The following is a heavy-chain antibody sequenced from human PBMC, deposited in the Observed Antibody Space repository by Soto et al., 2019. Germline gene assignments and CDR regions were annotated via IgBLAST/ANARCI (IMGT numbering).Heavy chain of an antibody. D-gene: IGHD3-22*01. CDR1: GGSISSGGYY. J-gene: IGHJ4*02. V-gene: IGHV4-31*03. CDR2: IYYSGST. CDR3: AIVTFYYDSSGYGELASTYYFDY. Sequence: SETLSLTCTVSGGSISSGGYYWSWIRQHPGKGLEWIGYIYYSGSTYYKPSLKSRVTISVGTSKNQFSLKLSSVTAADTAVYYCAIVTFYYDSSGYGELASTYYFDYWGQGTLVTVSS.